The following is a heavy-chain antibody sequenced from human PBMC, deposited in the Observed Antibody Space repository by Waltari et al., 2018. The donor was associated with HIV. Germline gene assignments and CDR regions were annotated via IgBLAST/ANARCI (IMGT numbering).Heavy chain of an antibody. CDR1: GGSFSNYA. Sequence: QVQIVQSGAEVKKPGSSVKVSCEASGGSFSNYAVSWVRQVPGQGLEWLGAVIPIFGSADYSQKFHGRLTIVADESINTAYMELSSLTSEDTAVYYCATGDGRNFGVVREYYHYGMDVWGQGTTVTVSS. D-gene: IGHD3-3*01. V-gene: IGHV1-69*01. CDR2: VIPIFGSA. J-gene: IGHJ6*02. CDR3: ATGDGRNFGVVREYYHYGMDV.